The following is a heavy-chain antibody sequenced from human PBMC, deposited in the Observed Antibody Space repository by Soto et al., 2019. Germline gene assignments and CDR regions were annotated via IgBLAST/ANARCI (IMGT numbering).Heavy chain of an antibody. J-gene: IGHJ4*02. D-gene: IGHD4-17*01. Sequence: GGSLRLSCAASGFTFSSYAMHWVRQAPGKGLEWVAVISYDGSNKYYADSVKGRFTISRDNSKNTLYLQMNSLRAEDTAAYYCARDNYGVSSYWGQGTLVTVSS. CDR2: ISYDGSNK. CDR1: GFTFSSYA. CDR3: ARDNYGVSSY. V-gene: IGHV3-30-3*01.